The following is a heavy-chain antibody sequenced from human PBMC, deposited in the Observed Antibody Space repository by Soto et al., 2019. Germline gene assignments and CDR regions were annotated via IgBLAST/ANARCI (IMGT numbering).Heavy chain of an antibody. Sequence: PSETLSLTCTVSGGSVSSGSYYWSWIRQPPGKGLEWIGYIHYSGSTNYNPSLKSRVTISVDTSKNQFSLKLSSVTAADTAVYYCARFWAIGYYDRDVWGQGTTVTVSS. J-gene: IGHJ6*02. V-gene: IGHV4-61*01. D-gene: IGHD2-2*01. CDR2: IHYSGST. CDR3: ARFWAIGYYDRDV. CDR1: GGSVSSGSYY.